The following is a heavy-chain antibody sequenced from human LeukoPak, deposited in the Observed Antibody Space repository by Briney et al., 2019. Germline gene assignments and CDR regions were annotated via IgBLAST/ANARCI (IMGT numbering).Heavy chain of an antibody. D-gene: IGHD3-10*01. J-gene: IGHJ5*02. V-gene: IGHV1-18*01. CDR3: ARAGLVRGVLRWFGP. Sequence: ASVKVSCKASGYTFTSYGISWVRQAPGQGLEWMGWISAYNGNTNYAQKLQGRVTMTTDTSTSTAYMELRSLRSDDTAVYYCARAGLVRGVLRWFGPWGQGTLVTVSS. CDR2: ISAYNGNT. CDR1: GYTFTSYG.